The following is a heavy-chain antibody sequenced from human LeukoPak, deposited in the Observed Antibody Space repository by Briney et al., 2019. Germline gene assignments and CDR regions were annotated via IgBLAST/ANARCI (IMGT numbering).Heavy chain of an antibody. CDR2: IYPGDSDT. J-gene: IGHJ4*02. CDR1: GYSFNSYW. D-gene: IGHD5-12*01. CDR3: ARLPGIVATIERYFDY. Sequence: GESLKISCKGSGYSFNSYWIGWVRQMPGKGLEWMGIIYPGDSDTRYSPSFQGQVTISADKSISTAYLQWSSLKASDTAMYYCARLPGIVATIERYFDYWGQGTLVTASS. V-gene: IGHV5-51*01.